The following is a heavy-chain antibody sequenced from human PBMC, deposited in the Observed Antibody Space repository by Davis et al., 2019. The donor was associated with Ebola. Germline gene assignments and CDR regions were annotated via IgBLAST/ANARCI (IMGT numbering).Heavy chain of an antibody. V-gene: IGHV3-23*01. D-gene: IGHD6-19*01. CDR2: ISGSGGST. CDR3: AKDKVPNNGWYYFDY. J-gene: IGHJ4*02. CDR1: GFTFSSYA. Sequence: GGSLRLSCAASGFTFSSYAMSWVRQAPGKGLEWVSVISGSGGSTYYADSVKGRFTISRDNSKNTLYLEMNSLRVEDTAVFYCAKDKVPNNGWYYFDYWGQGTLVTVSS.